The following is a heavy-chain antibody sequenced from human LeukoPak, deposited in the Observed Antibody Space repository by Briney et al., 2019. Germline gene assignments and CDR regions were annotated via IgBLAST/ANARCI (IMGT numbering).Heavy chain of an antibody. Sequence: PSETLSLTCTVSGGSINTYYWSWIRQPPGKGLEWIGYIYYSGSTNYNPSLKSRVTISVDTSKNQFSLKLSSVTAADTAVYYCARDLSVAAAGTGALDYWGQGTLVTVSS. CDR3: ARDLSVAAAGTGALDY. CDR2: IYYSGST. J-gene: IGHJ4*02. V-gene: IGHV4-59*01. D-gene: IGHD6-13*01. CDR1: GGSINTYY.